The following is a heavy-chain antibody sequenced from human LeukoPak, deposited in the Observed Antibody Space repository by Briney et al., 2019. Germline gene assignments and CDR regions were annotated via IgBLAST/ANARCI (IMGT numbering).Heavy chain of an antibody. CDR2: VVFGGGD. J-gene: IGHJ3*02. V-gene: IGHV4-39*07. CDR1: GGSISGTPYY. D-gene: IGHD3-22*01. Sequence: PSETLSLTCTVSGGSISGTPYYWGWVRQPPGKELENIGNVVFGGGDYYNPSLKGRVTISLDSSKNQFSLTLTSLTAADTAVYYCARAPYYYDSSGYKAFDIWGQGTMVTVSS. CDR3: ARAPYYYDSSGYKAFDI.